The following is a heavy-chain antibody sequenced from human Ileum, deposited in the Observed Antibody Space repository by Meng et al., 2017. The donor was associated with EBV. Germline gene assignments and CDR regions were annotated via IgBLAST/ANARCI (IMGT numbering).Heavy chain of an antibody. V-gene: IGHV1-3*01. D-gene: IGHD1-1*01. CDR1: GDGFIYYA. Sequence: LEYGDGVKGPLASGNVSCKASGDGFIYYASYWVRQAPGQRPECRGWIYGFSGNTKYSEKVQGRLTITREKTTNTVYMELSSLRSEDTAVYYCARVSENDITRLGDFDYWGQGTLVTVSS. J-gene: IGHJ4*02. CDR3: ARVSENDITRLGDFDY. CDR2: IYGFSGNT.